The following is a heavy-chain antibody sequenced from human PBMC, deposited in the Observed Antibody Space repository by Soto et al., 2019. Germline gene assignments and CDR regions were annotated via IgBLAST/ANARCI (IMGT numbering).Heavy chain of an antibody. CDR1: GFTFSSYG. Sequence: GGSLRLSCAASGFTFSSYGMHWVRQAPGKGLEWVAVISYDGSNKYYADSVKGRFTISRDNSKNTLYLQMNSLRAEDTAVYYCAKDLKVNVVVPAAIGEGHYYYYYGMDVWGQGTTVTVSS. V-gene: IGHV3-30*18. J-gene: IGHJ6*02. CDR2: ISYDGSNK. CDR3: AKDLKVNVVVPAAIGEGHYYYYYGMDV. D-gene: IGHD2-2*02.